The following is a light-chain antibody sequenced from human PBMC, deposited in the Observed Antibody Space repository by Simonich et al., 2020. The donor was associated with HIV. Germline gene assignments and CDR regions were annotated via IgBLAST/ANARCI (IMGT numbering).Light chain of an antibody. CDR1: SSDVGGYNL. J-gene: IGLJ3*02. CDR3: SSYAGSNRV. V-gene: IGLV2-8*01. CDR2: EVT. Sequence: QSALTQPASVSGSPGQSITISCTGPSSDVGGYNLVSWSQQPPGKAPKLMIYEVTKRPSGVPDRFSGSKSGNTASLTVSGLQAEDEADYYCSSYAGSNRVFGGGTKLTVL.